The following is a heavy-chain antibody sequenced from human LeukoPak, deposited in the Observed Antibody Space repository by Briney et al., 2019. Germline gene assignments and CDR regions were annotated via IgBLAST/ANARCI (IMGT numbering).Heavy chain of an antibody. V-gene: IGHV4-34*01. CDR1: SGSITTYY. CDR3: ARYGAVTTNFDY. Sequence: SETLSLTCSVSSGSITTYYWSWIRQPPGKGLEWIGEINHSGSTNYNPSLKSRVTISVDTSKNQFSLKLSSVTAADTAVYYCARYGAVTTNFDYWGQGTLVTVSS. J-gene: IGHJ4*02. D-gene: IGHD4-17*01. CDR2: INHSGST.